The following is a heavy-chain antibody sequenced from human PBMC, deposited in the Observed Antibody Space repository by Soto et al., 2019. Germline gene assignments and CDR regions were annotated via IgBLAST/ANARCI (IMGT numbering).Heavy chain of an antibody. CDR1: GDSMTNHY. CDR3: ARIPVDTYMIYWSDP. V-gene: IGHV4-59*11. CDR2: IYYSGST. J-gene: IGHJ5*02. D-gene: IGHD3-16*01. Sequence: SETLSLTCSVSGDSMTNHYWAWIRQPPGKGLEWIGHIYYSGSTSYNPSLKSRVTILLDTSNSQFSLRLHSVTAADTAVYYCARIPVDTYMIYWSDPWGHGTQVTVSS.